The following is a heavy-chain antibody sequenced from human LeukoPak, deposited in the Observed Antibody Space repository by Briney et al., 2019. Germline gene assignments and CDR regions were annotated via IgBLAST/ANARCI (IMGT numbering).Heavy chain of an antibody. CDR3: ARXPNSXXSGXDF. Sequence: GGSLRLSCTASGFSFSGHWMHWARQLPGKGLVWVSRISPTGSTTSYADSVKGRFTVSRDNAKNTLYLQVNNLRAEDTAVYYCARXPNSXXSGXDFWGQXXXXXVSS. J-gene: IGHJ4*02. CDR2: ISPTGSTT. D-gene: IGHD2/OR15-2a*01. V-gene: IGHV3-74*01. CDR1: GFSFSGHW.